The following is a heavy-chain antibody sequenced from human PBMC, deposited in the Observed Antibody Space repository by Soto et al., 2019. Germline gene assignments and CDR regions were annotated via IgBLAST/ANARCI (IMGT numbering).Heavy chain of an antibody. CDR1: GYTFTSYA. CDR2: INAGNGNT. Sequence: QVQLVQSGAEVKKPGASVKVSCKASGYTFTSYAMHWVRQAPGQRLEWMGWINAGNGNTKYSQKFQGRVTITRDTSVSTAYLELSSLRSEDTAVYYCAGRLSSSWYEYYYGMDVWGQGTTVTVSS. CDR3: AGRLSSSWYEYYYGMDV. D-gene: IGHD6-13*01. J-gene: IGHJ6*02. V-gene: IGHV1-3*01.